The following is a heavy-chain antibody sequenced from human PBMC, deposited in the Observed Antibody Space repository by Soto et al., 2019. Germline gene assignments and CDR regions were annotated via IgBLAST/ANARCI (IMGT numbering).Heavy chain of an antibody. D-gene: IGHD5-12*01. V-gene: IGHV4-59*01. CDR3: ARTRRDGYNERRWFDP. CDR2: IYYSGST. CDR1: GGSISSYY. J-gene: IGHJ5*02. Sequence: SETLSLTCTVSGGSISSYYWSWIRQPPGKGLEWIGYIYYSGSTNYNPSLKSRVTISVDTSKNQFSLKLSSVTAADTAVYYCARTRRDGYNERRWFDPWGQGTLVTV.